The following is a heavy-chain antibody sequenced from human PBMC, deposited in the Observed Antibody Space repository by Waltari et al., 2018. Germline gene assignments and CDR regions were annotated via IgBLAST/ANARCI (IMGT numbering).Heavy chain of an antibody. CDR1: GYSISSGYY. V-gene: IGHV4-38-2*01. Sequence: QVQLQESGPGLVKPSETLSLTCAVSGYSISSGYYWGWIRQPPGKGLEWIGSIYHSGCTYYNPSLKSRVTISVDTSKNQFSLKLSSVTAADTAVYYCASLGYCSGGSCSGGEGHWGQGTLVTVSS. J-gene: IGHJ4*02. CDR3: ASLGYCSGGSCSGGEGH. D-gene: IGHD2-15*01. CDR2: IYHSGCT.